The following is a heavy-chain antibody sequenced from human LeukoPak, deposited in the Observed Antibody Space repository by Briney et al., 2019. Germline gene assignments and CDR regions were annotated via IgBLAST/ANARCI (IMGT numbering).Heavy chain of an antibody. J-gene: IGHJ6*02. CDR1: GLSISSYY. CDR3: ARGVWYCSSTSCYTGTYDYYGMDV. CDR2: IYYSGST. D-gene: IGHD2-2*02. V-gene: IGHV4-59*01. Sequence: SETLFLTCTVSGLSISSYYWSWIRQPPGKGLEWVGYIYYSGSTIYNASPKSRVTISVDTSKNQFSLKLSSVTAADTAVYYCARGVWYCSSTSCYTGTYDYYGMDVWGQGTTVTVSS.